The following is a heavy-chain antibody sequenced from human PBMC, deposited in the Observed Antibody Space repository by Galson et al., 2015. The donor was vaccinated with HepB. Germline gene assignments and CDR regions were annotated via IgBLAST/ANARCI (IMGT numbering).Heavy chain of an antibody. CDR2: ITASGTGA. V-gene: IGHV3-23*01. D-gene: IGHD6-19*01. CDR3: ARDRGSAWYKGYFDP. Sequence: SLRLSCAASGFSFSSYAMTWVRQAPGKGLQWVSSITASGTGAYYADSVKGRFTISRDNSKNTLYLQMNSLRGEDTAVYYCARDRGSAWYKGYFDPWGPGTLVTVSS. CDR1: GFSFSSYA. J-gene: IGHJ5*02.